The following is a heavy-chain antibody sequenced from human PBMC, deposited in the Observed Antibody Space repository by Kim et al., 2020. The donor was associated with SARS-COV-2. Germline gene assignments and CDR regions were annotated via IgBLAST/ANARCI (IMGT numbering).Heavy chain of an antibody. CDR2: IYYSGST. CDR1: GGSISSYY. V-gene: IGHV4-59*01. Sequence: SETLSLTCTVSGGSISSYYWSWIRQPPGKGLEWIGYIYYSGSTNYNPSLKSRVTISVDTSKNQFSLKLSSVTAADTAVYYCARVSPEVAVAGYSFYFDYWGQGTLVTVSS. CDR3: ARVSPEVAVAGYSFYFDY. D-gene: IGHD6-19*01. J-gene: IGHJ4*02.